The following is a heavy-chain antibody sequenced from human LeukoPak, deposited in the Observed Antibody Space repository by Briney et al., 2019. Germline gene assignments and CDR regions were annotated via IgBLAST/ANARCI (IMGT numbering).Heavy chain of an antibody. CDR1: GFTFSSYG. CDR2: ISYDGSNK. V-gene: IGHV3-30*18. D-gene: IGHD2-2*01. J-gene: IGHJ4*02. Sequence: GRSLRLSCAASGFTFSSYGMHWVRQAPGKGLEWEAVISYDGSNKYYADSVKGRFTISRDNSKNMLYLQMNGLRAEDTAVYYCAKDQCSSSSLLACRFFDYWGQGSLVTVSS. CDR3: AKDQCSSSSLLACRFFDY.